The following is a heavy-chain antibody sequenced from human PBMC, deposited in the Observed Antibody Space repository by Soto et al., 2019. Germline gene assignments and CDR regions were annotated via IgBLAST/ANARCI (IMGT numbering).Heavy chain of an antibody. CDR3: ARGGGKDTAMVDGMDV. V-gene: IGHV1-2*04. J-gene: IGHJ6*02. CDR2: INPNSGGT. CDR1: GDTFTGYY. D-gene: IGHD5-18*01. Sequence: GASVKVSCKASGDTFTGYYMHWVRQAPGQGLEWMGWINPNSGGTNYAQKFQGWVTMTRDTSISTAYMELSRLRSDDTAVYYCARGGGKDTAMVDGMDVWGQGTTVTVSS.